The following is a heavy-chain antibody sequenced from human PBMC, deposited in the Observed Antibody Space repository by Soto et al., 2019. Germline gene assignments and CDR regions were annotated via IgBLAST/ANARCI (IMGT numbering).Heavy chain of an antibody. CDR3: AADGSFWSGYYRFDY. V-gene: IGHV1-58*01. CDR1: GFTFTSSA. CDR2: IVVGSGNT. D-gene: IGHD3-3*01. Sequence: GASVKVSCKASGFTFTSSAVQWVRQARGQRLEWIGWIVVGSGNTNYAQKFQERVTITRDMSTSTAHMELSSLRSEDTAVYYCAADGSFWSGYYRFDYWAQGTLVTSPQ. J-gene: IGHJ4*02.